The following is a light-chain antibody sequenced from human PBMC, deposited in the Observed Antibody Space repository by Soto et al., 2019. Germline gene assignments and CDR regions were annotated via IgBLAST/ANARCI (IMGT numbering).Light chain of an antibody. J-gene: IGKJ3*01. CDR1: QSVSDMY. CDR2: AS. V-gene: IGKV3-20*01. CDR3: QHDGTSAL. Sequence: EIVLTQSPGTLSLSPGERATLSCRASQSVSDMYLAWYQQKPGQAPRLLIYASNRATGIPDRFSGSGSGTDFTLTISRLEPEDFAVYYCQHDGTSALFGPGTKVEIK.